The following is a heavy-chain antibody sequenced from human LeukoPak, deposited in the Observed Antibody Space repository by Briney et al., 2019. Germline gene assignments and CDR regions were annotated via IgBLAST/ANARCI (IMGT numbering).Heavy chain of an antibody. Sequence: GGPLRLSCEASVFTFSNYWIHWVRRAPGKGLEWVSRIRQDGSDTIYAASVKGRFTVSRDNAKTTVFLQLSSLKAEDTAVYYCARYHTGGFWGQGRLVTVSS. CDR3: ARYHTGGF. V-gene: IGHV3-74*01. J-gene: IGHJ4*02. CDR2: IRQDGSDT. D-gene: IGHD1-14*01. CDR1: VFTFSNYW.